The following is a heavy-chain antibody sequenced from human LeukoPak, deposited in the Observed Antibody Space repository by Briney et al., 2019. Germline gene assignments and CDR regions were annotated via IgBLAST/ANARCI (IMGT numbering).Heavy chain of an antibody. CDR2: IKSKTDGGTT. Sequence: GGSLRLSCAASGFTFSNYWMSWVRQAPGKGLEWVGRIKSKTDGGTTDYAAPVKGRFTISRDDSKNTLYLQMNGLKTEDTAVYYCTRVGDYDFWSGPPYYYMDVWGKGTTVTVSS. V-gene: IGHV3-15*01. CDR3: TRVGDYDFWSGPPYYYMDV. J-gene: IGHJ6*03. D-gene: IGHD3-3*01. CDR1: GFTFSNYW.